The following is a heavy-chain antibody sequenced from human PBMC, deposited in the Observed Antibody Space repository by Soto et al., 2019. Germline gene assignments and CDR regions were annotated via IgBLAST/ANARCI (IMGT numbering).Heavy chain of an antibody. Sequence: QVQLQQWGAGLLKPSETLSLTCAVYGGSFSGYYWSWIRQPPGKGLEWIGEINHSGSTNYNPSLKSRVTISVDTSKNQFSLKLSSVTAAETAVYYCASGSTIFPLDPWGQGTLVTVSS. CDR1: GGSFSGYY. CDR3: ASGSTIFPLDP. CDR2: INHSGST. V-gene: IGHV4-34*01. D-gene: IGHD3-9*01. J-gene: IGHJ5*02.